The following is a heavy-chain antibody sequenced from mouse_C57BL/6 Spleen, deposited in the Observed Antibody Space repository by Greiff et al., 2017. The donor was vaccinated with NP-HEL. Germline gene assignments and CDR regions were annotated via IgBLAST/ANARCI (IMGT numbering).Heavy chain of an antibody. D-gene: IGHD2-4*01. J-gene: IGHJ2*01. V-gene: IGHV5-16*01. CDR3: AREDYDIGFDY. Sequence: DVKLVESEGGLVQPGSSMKLSCTASGFTFSDYYMAWVRQVPEKGLEWVANINYDGSSTYYLDSLKSRYIISRDNAKNILYLQMPRLKSEDTATYYCAREDYDIGFDYWGQGTTLTVSS. CDR1: GFTFSDYY. CDR2: INYDGSST.